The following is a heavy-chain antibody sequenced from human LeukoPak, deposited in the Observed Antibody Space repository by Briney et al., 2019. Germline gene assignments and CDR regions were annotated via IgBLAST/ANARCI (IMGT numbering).Heavy chain of an antibody. CDR3: ATYDFWSGYGVGY. CDR2: ISDSGGST. CDR1: GFTFSSYA. Sequence: GGSLRLSCAASGFTFSSYALSWVRQAPGKGLEWVSAISDSGGSTYYADSVKGRFTISRDNSKDTLYLQMNSLRAEDTAVYYCATYDFWSGYGVGYWGQGTLVTVSS. J-gene: IGHJ4*02. V-gene: IGHV3-23*01. D-gene: IGHD3-3*01.